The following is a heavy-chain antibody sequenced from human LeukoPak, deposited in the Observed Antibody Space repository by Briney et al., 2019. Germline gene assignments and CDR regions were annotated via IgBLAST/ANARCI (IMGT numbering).Heavy chain of an antibody. CDR2: MNQDGSEK. V-gene: IGHV3-7*01. Sequence: GGSLRLSCAVSGFNFSTYWMSWVRQAPGKGLEWVANMNQDGSEKYYVDSLKGRFTISRDNAKNSLYLQMNSLRAGDTAVYYCARDPPGLEVAGYDYWGQGTLVTVSS. D-gene: IGHD6-19*01. CDR3: ARDPPGLEVAGYDY. J-gene: IGHJ4*02. CDR1: GFNFSTYW.